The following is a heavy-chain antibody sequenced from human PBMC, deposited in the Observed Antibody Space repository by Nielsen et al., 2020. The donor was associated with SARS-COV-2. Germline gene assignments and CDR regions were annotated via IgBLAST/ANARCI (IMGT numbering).Heavy chain of an antibody. Sequence: ASVKVSCKASGYTFTSYYMHWVRQAPGQGLEWMGIINPSGGSTSYEQKFQGRVTMTRDTSTRTVYMELSSLRSEDTAVYYCARASLDEGDYGPTTYYPDYWGQGTLVTVSS. CDR3: ARASLDEGDYGPTTYYPDY. V-gene: IGHV1-46*01. CDR1: GYTFTSYY. D-gene: IGHD4-17*01. J-gene: IGHJ4*02. CDR2: INPSGGST.